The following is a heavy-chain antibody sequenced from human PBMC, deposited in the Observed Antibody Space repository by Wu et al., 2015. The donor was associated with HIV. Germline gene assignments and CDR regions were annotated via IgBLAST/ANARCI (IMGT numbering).Heavy chain of an antibody. CDR3: ARLQSLSGFHSNADY. Sequence: QVQLLQSGAEVKKPGASVMVSCKASGYTFTDYYMYWVRQAPGQGLEWMGWINPNRGGTKYAQKFQGRVTMTRDTAVSTAYMELNSLRSDDTAVYYCARLQSLSGFHSNADYWGQGTLVTVSS. D-gene: IGHD1-26*01. J-gene: IGHJ4*02. CDR2: INPNRGGT. CDR1: GYTFTDYY. V-gene: IGHV1-2*02.